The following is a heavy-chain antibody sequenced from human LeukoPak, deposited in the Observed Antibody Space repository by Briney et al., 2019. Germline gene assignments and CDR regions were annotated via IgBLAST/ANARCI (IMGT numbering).Heavy chain of an antibody. CDR3: ARGITMVRGVNEYYFDY. CDR2: IIPIFGTA. Sequence: GASVKVSCKASGGTFSSYAISWVRQAPGQGLEWMGGIIPIFGTANYAQKFQGRVTITADESTSTAYMELSSLRSEDTAVYYCARGITMVRGVNEYYFDYWGQGTLVTVSS. V-gene: IGHV1-69*13. D-gene: IGHD3-10*01. J-gene: IGHJ4*02. CDR1: GGTFSSYA.